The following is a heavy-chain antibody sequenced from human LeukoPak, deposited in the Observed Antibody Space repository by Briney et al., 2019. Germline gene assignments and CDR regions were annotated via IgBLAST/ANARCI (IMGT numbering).Heavy chain of an antibody. V-gene: IGHV4-59*01. CDR3: AGSYRPFEIDF. D-gene: IGHD3-16*02. CDR2: IYSGRT. J-gene: IGHJ4*01. CDR1: GGSISDYY. Sequence: KPSETLSLTCTVSGGSISDYYWTWFRQPPGKGLEWIGYIYSGRTNYNPSLKSRNTFSVDTSKSQFSLRLTSVTAADTAVYFCAGSYRPFEIDFWGQGTLVIVS.